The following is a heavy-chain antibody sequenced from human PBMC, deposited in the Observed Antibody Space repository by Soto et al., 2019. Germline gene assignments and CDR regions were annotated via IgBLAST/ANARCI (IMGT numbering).Heavy chain of an antibody. CDR2: NYWDDDK. V-gene: IGHV2-5*02. CDR1: GLSLSTRGVG. J-gene: IGHJ4*02. Sequence: QITLKESGPTLVNPTQTLTLTCAFSGLSLSTRGVGVVWIRQPPGKALEWLAYNYWDDDKGYSQSLKSTLTITKDTSKNQVVLTMTNMDPMDTATYYCAHRLTSAWANSWYNWGQGTLVTVSS. CDR3: AHRLTSAWANSWYN. D-gene: IGHD6-13*01.